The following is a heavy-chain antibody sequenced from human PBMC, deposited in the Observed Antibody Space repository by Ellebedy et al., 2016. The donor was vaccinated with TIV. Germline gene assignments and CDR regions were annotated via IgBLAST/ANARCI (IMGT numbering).Heavy chain of an antibody. V-gene: IGHV4-39*07. CDR2: IYYSGST. J-gene: IGHJ3*02. CDR3: ATQGVIRDPDAFDI. D-gene: IGHD3-22*01. CDR1: GGSISSSSYY. Sequence: SETLSLXXTVSGGSISSSSYYWGWIRQPPGKGLEWIGSIYYSGSTYYNPSLKSRVTISVDTSKKQFSLKLNSVTAADTAVYYCATQGVIRDPDAFDIWGQGTMVTVSS.